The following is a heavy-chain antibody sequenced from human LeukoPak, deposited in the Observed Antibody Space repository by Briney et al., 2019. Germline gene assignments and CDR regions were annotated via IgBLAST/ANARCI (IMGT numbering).Heavy chain of an antibody. CDR2: IKQDGGEE. Sequence: GGSLRLSCAASGFTFSSYWMSWVRQAPGKGLEWVANIKQDGGEEYYVDSVKGRFTISRDNGKNSLFLQMTSLRAEDTAVYYCARDREIWLPHNWFDPRGQGTLVTVSS. CDR1: GFTFSSYW. J-gene: IGHJ5*02. CDR3: ARDREIWLPHNWFDP. V-gene: IGHV3-7*01. D-gene: IGHD5-24*01.